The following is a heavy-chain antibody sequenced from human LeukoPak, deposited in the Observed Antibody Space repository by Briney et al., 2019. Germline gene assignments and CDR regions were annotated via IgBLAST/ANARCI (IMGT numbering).Heavy chain of an antibody. V-gene: IGHV4-59*01. CDR3: AKDWELGS. CDR1: GASINSYY. D-gene: IGHD1-26*01. J-gene: IGHJ5*02. Sequence: SETLSLTXSVSGASINSYYWNWIRQPPGKGLEWIGNTYSSGSTNYNPSLKSRVTISLDTSKNQFSLKMSSVTAADTAVYYCAKDWELGSWGQGTLVTVSS. CDR2: TYSSGST.